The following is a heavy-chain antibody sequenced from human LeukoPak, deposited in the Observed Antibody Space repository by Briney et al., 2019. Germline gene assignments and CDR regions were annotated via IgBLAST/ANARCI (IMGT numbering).Heavy chain of an antibody. D-gene: IGHD1-1*01. CDR3: AREELGENGLEY. J-gene: IGHJ4*02. V-gene: IGHV4-38-2*02. Sequence: SETLSFTCTVSGCSISSGYYWGWIRQPPGKGLEWIGSIYHSGSTYYNPSLKSRVTISMDTSKNQFSLELRTVTAADTAVYYCAREELGENGLEYWGQGKLVTVSS. CDR2: IYHSGST. CDR1: GCSISSGYY.